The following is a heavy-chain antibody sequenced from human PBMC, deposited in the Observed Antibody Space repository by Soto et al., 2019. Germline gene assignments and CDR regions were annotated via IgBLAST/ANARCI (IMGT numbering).Heavy chain of an antibody. CDR3: ARDNGMSGSFDP. CDR2: IKCDASEK. J-gene: IGHJ5*02. CDR1: GFPFGSYW. V-gene: IGHV3-7*01. Sequence: GGSLRLSCAASGFPFGSYWMSLVRQSPGKGLEWLATIKCDASEKKYVDSVKGRFTMSRDNAKNSLYLQMDGLRDEDTAVYYCARDNGMSGSFDPWRQGTXVTV.